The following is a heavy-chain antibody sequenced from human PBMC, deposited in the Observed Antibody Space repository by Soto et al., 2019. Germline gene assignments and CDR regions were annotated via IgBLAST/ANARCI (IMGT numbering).Heavy chain of an antibody. V-gene: IGHV4-39*01. Sequence: PSETLSLTCTVSRGSISSSSYYWGWIRQPPGKGLEWIGSIYYSGSTYYNPSLKSRVTISVDTSKNQFSLKLSSVTAADTAVYYCARQILSTVTSTFDYWGQGTLVTVSS. D-gene: IGHD4-17*01. CDR3: ARQILSTVTSTFDY. J-gene: IGHJ4*02. CDR2: IYYSGST. CDR1: RGSISSSSYY.